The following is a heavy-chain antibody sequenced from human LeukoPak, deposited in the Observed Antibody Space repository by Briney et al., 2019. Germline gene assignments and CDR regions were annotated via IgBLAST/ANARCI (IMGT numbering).Heavy chain of an antibody. CDR2: ICYSGST. CDR1: GGSISSYY. D-gene: IGHD6-19*01. Sequence: SETLSLTCTVSGGSISSYYWSWIRQPPGKGLEWIGYICYSGSTNYNPSLKSRVTIAVDTSKNQFSLKLSSVTAADTAVDYCARYRSGGPYYFDYWGQGTLVTVSS. J-gene: IGHJ4*02. V-gene: IGHV4-59*01. CDR3: ARYRSGGPYYFDY.